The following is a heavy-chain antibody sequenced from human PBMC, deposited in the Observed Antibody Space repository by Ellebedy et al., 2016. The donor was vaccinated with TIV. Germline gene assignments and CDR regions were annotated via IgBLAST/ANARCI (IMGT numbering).Heavy chain of an antibody. V-gene: IGHV4-30-4*01. Sequence: SETLSLXXTVSGGSISSGDYYWSWIRQPPGKGLEWIGYIYYSGSTYYNPSLKSRVTITVDTSKNQFSLKLSSVTAADTAVYYCARDPHPLGRDGFPGPWGQGTLVTVSS. J-gene: IGHJ5*02. D-gene: IGHD5-24*01. CDR3: ARDPHPLGRDGFPGP. CDR1: GGSISSGDYY. CDR2: IYYSGST.